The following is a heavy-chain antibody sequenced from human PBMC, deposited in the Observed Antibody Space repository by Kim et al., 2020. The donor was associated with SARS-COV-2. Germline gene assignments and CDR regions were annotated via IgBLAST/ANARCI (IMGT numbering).Heavy chain of an antibody. CDR1: GGSISSSSYY. V-gene: IGHV4-39*01. CDR3: ARHQWLDHLVDY. Sequence: SETLSLTCTVSGGSISSSSYYWGWIRQPPGKGLEWIGSIYYSGSTYYNPSLKSRVTISVDTSKNQFSLKLSSVTAADTAVYYCARHQWLDHLVDYWGQGTLVTVSS. J-gene: IGHJ4*02. CDR2: IYYSGST. D-gene: IGHD6-19*01.